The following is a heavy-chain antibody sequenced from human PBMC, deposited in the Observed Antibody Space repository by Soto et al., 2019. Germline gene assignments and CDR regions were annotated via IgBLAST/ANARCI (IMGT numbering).Heavy chain of an antibody. J-gene: IGHJ5*02. Sequence: SGPTLVNPIQTLTLTCTFSGFSLSTSGVGVGWIRQPPGKALEWLALIYWDDDKRYSPSLKSRLTITKDTSKNQVVLTMTNMDPVDTATYYCAQITPNYYGSGSYYPYNWFDPWGQGTLVTVSS. CDR3: AQITPNYYGSGSYYPYNWFDP. V-gene: IGHV2-5*02. CDR1: GFSLSTSGVG. D-gene: IGHD3-10*01. CDR2: IYWDDDK.